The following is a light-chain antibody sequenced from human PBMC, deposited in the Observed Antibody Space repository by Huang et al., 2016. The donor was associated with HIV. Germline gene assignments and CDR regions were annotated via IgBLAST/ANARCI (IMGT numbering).Light chain of an antibody. Sequence: DIEMTQSPSSLSASVGDTVTISCRAGDNIDTYLHWYQQKPGEAPTRLISGASNLQAGVPVRFRGSGSGTYFTLTINSLEPEDVAVYYCQQRSKWPLTFGGGTKVESK. J-gene: IGKJ4*01. CDR2: GAS. CDR1: DNIDTY. CDR3: QQRSKWPLT. V-gene: IGKV1-39*01.